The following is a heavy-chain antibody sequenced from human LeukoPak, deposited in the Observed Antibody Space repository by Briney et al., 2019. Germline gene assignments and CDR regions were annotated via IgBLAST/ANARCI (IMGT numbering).Heavy chain of an antibody. D-gene: IGHD4-17*01. CDR1: GFTFDDYA. J-gene: IGHJ4*02. V-gene: IGHV3-9*01. CDR2: ISWNSGSI. CDR3: AKDSSYGDYVAYVDY. Sequence: GGSLRLSCAASGFTFDDYAMHWVRQAPGKGLEWVSGISWNSGSIGYADSVKGRFTISRDNAKNSLYLQMNSLRAEDTALYYCAKDSSYGDYVAYVDYWGQGTLVTVSS.